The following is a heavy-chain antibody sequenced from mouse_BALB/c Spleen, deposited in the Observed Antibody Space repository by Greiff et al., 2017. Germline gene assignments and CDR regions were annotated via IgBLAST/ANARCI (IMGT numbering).Heavy chain of an antibody. V-gene: IGHV3-8*02. CDR3: ARYRTTVVAPYAMDY. Sequence: EVKLMESGPGLVKPSQTLSLTCSVTGDSITSGYWNWIRKFPGNKLEYMGYISYSGSTYYNPSLKSRISITRDTSKNQYYLQLNSVTTEDTATYYCARYRTTVVAPYAMDYWGQGTSVTVSS. J-gene: IGHJ4*01. CDR2: ISYSGST. D-gene: IGHD1-1*01. CDR1: GDSITSGY.